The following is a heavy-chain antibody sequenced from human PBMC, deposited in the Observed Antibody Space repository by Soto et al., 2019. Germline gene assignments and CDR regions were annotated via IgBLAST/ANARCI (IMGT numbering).Heavy chain of an antibody. D-gene: IGHD6-19*01. V-gene: IGHV3-11*01. CDR2: ISGSGSSI. Sequence: GGSLRLSCAASGFSFSDYYVTWRRQAPGKGREWVSYISGSGSSIYYADSVKGRFTISRDNAKNSLYLQMNSLRAEDTAVYYCARMPYRSGWPEEYYFDYWGQGTLVTVSS. CDR1: GFSFSDYY. CDR3: ARMPYRSGWPEEYYFDY. J-gene: IGHJ4*02.